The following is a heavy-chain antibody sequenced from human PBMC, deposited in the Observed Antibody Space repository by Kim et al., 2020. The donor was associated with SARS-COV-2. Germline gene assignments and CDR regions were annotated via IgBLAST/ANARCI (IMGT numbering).Heavy chain of an antibody. Sequence: SETLSLTCAVSGGSISSSNWWSWVRQPPGKGLEWIGEIYHSGSTNYNPSLKSRVTISVDKSKNQFSLKLSSVTAADTAVYYCARGGGYCSGGSCYYYYGMDVWGQGTTVTVSS. V-gene: IGHV4-4*02. CDR2: IYHSGST. J-gene: IGHJ6*02. CDR3: ARGGGYCSGGSCYYYYGMDV. CDR1: GGSISSSNW. D-gene: IGHD2-15*01.